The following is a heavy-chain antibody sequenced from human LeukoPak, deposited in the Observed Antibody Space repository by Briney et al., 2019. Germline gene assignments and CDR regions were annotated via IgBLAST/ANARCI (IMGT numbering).Heavy chain of an antibody. J-gene: IGHJ4*02. CDR1: GGSISSSSYY. V-gene: IGHV4-39*07. CDR2: IYYSGST. CDR3: ARDSGSYSAGGRGDY. Sequence: PSETLSLTCTVSGGSISSSSYYWGWIRQPPGKGLEWIGSIYYSGSTYYNPSLKSRVTISVDTSKNQFSLKLSSVTAADTAVYYCARDSGSYSAGGRGDYWGQGTLVTVSS. D-gene: IGHD1-26*01.